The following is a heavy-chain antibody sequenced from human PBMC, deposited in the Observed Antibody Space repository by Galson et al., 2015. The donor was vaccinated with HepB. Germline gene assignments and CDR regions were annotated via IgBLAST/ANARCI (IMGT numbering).Heavy chain of an antibody. Sequence: SLRLSCAASGFTFSSYAMSWVRQAPGKGLEWVSAISGSGGSTYYADSVKGRFTISRDNSKNTLYLQMNSLRAEDTAVYYCAKDYTFGGVIVSDAFDTWGQGTMVTVSS. V-gene: IGHV3-23*01. CDR3: AKDYTFGGVIVSDAFDT. J-gene: IGHJ3*02. CDR2: ISGSGGST. CDR1: GFTFSSYA. D-gene: IGHD3-16*02.